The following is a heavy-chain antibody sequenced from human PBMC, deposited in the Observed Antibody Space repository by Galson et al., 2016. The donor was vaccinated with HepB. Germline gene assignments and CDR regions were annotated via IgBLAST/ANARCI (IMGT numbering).Heavy chain of an antibody. D-gene: IGHD1-1*01. J-gene: IGHJ4*02. V-gene: IGHV3-30*04. CDR1: GFTFSSFT. Sequence: SLRLSCAASGFTFSSFTLHWVRRTPGKGLEWLALVSPDASENYYADSVRGRFTISRDIFMNTLWLQMNSLRAEDTAVYYCAKVAEQLRDGPVDYWGRGTLVAVSS. CDR3: AKVAEQLRDGPVDY. CDR2: VSPDASEN.